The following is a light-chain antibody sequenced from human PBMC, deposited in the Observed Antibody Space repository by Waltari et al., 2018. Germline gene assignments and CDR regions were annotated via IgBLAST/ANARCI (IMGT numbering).Light chain of an antibody. CDR2: DAS. CDR1: QRVRTY. V-gene: IGKV3-11*01. Sequence: EIVLTQSPATQSLSPGETATLSCRASQRVRTYLAWYQQKPGQTPRLLIYDASNSATGIPARFRGSGSGTDFTLTISSLEAEDFAVYYCQQRSNWTPHTFGQGARLEIK. CDR3: QQRSNWTPHT. J-gene: IGKJ2*01.